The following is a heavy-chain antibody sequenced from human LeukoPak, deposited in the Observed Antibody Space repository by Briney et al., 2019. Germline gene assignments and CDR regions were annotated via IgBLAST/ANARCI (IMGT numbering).Heavy chain of an antibody. Sequence: SETLSLTCTVSGGSISSGGYYWSWIRQHPGKGLEWIGSIYYSGSTYYNPSLKSRVTISVDTSKNQFSLKLSSVTAADTAVYYCARDRRGSYFSFDYWGQGTLVTVSS. CDR2: IYYSGST. CDR1: GGSISSGGYY. J-gene: IGHJ4*02. D-gene: IGHD1-26*01. CDR3: ARDRRGSYFSFDY. V-gene: IGHV4-39*07.